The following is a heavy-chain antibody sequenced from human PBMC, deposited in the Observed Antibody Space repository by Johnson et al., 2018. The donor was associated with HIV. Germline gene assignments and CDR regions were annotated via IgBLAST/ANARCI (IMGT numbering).Heavy chain of an antibody. J-gene: IGHJ3*02. CDR1: GFTFSSYW. D-gene: IGHD2-8*01. CDR2: IKQDGSEK. Sequence: VQLVESGGGLVQPGGSLRLSCAASGFTFSSYWMSWVRQAPGKGLEWVANIKQDGSEKYYVDSVKGRFTISRDNSKNTLYLQMNSLRAEDTAVYYCAKNGARGDAFDIWGQGTMVTVSS. CDR3: AKNGARGDAFDI. V-gene: IGHV3-7*02.